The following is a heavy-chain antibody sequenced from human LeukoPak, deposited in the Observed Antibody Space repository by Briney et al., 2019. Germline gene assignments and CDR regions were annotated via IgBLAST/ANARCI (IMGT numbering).Heavy chain of an antibody. Sequence: GGSLRLSCAASGFTFSSYSMNWVRQAPGKGLEWVSYISSSSSTIYYADSVKGRFTISRDNAKNSLYLQMDSLRAEDTAVYYCARDAYDYGDLEGTFDYWGQGTLVTVSS. CDR2: ISSSSSTI. CDR1: GFTFSSYS. CDR3: ARDAYDYGDLEGTFDY. J-gene: IGHJ4*02. D-gene: IGHD4-17*01. V-gene: IGHV3-48*01.